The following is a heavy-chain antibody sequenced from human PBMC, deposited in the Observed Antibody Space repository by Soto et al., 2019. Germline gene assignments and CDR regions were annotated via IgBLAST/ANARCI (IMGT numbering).Heavy chain of an antibody. Sequence: GGSLRLSCAASGFTFSSYAMSWVRQAPGKGLERVSAISGNGGSTYYADSVKGRFTISRDNSKNTLYLQMNSLRAEDTAVYYCAKDRVEVRGYCSSTSCPAWFDPWGQGTLVTVSS. V-gene: IGHV3-23*01. CDR2: ISGNGGST. D-gene: IGHD2-2*01. J-gene: IGHJ5*02. CDR3: AKDRVEVRGYCSSTSCPAWFDP. CDR1: GFTFSSYA.